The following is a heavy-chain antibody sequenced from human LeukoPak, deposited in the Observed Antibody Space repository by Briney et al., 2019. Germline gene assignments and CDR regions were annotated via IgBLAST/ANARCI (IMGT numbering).Heavy chain of an antibody. Sequence: QAGGSLRLSCAASGFTLSTYGMHWVRQAPGKGLEWVAFIGYDGSNKWYAGSVKGRFTISRDNSKNTLYLQMNSLRAEDTAVYYCAKDPGYQHPGYYMDVWGKGTTVTVSS. D-gene: IGHD2-2*01. CDR3: AKDPGYQHPGYYMDV. CDR1: GFTLSTYG. J-gene: IGHJ6*03. V-gene: IGHV3-30*02. CDR2: IGYDGSNK.